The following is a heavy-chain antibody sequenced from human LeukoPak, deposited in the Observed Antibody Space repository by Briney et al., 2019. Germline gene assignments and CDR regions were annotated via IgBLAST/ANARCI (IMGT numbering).Heavy chain of an antibody. CDR2: ISNNGGST. CDR3: ARAYSGSYLD. J-gene: IGHJ4*02. D-gene: IGHD1-26*01. Sequence: GGSLRLSCAASGFTFSSYAMHWVRQAPGKGLEYVSAISNNGGSTFYANSVKGRFTISRDNSKNTLYLQMGSLRAEDMAVYYCARAYSGSYLDWGQGTLVTVSS. V-gene: IGHV3-64*01. CDR1: GFTFSSYA.